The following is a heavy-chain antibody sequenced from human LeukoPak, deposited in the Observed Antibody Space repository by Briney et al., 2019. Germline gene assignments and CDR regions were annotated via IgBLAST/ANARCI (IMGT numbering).Heavy chain of an antibody. CDR2: IWYDGSNK. Sequence: GGSLRLSCAASGFTFSSYGMHWVRQAPGKGLEWVAVIWYDGSNKYYADSVKGRLTISRDNSKNTLYLQMNSLRAEDTAVYYCARSRYCSGGSCYYFDYWGQGTLVTVSS. CDR1: GFTFSSYG. D-gene: IGHD2-15*01. J-gene: IGHJ4*02. V-gene: IGHV3-33*01. CDR3: ARSRYCSGGSCYYFDY.